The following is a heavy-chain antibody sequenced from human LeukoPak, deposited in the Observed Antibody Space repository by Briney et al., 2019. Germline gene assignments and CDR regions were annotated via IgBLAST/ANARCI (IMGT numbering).Heavy chain of an antibody. V-gene: IGHV4-39*01. CDR3: AGYIKWELLWGIDY. J-gene: IGHJ4*02. Sequence: PSETLSLTCTVSGGSISSSSYYWGWIRQPPGKGLEWTGSIYYSGSTYYNPSLKSRVTISVDTSKNQFSLKLSSVTAADTAVYYCAGYIKWELLWGIDYWGQGTLVTVSS. CDR2: IYYSGST. CDR1: GGSISSSSYY. D-gene: IGHD1-26*01.